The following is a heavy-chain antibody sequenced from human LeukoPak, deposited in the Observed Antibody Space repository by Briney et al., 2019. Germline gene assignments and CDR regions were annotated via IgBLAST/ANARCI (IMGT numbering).Heavy chain of an antibody. J-gene: IGHJ4*02. Sequence: GGSLRLSCAASGLTFSSSNMKWVRQAPGKGLEWVSSITGSSSYILYADSVKGRFTISRDNAKNSLYLQLNSLRAEDTAVYYCARYSGTYRDYWGQGTLVTVSS. CDR2: ITGSSSYI. D-gene: IGHD1-26*01. CDR1: GLTFSSSN. CDR3: ARYSGTYRDY. V-gene: IGHV3-21*04.